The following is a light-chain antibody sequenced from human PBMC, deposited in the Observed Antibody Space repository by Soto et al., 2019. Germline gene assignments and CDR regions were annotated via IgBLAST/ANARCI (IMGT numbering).Light chain of an antibody. V-gene: IGKV1-39*01. CDR3: QKNNGIPVN. CDR2: AAS. Sequence: DIQMTQSPSSLSASVGDRVTITCRASQTIGTYLNWYQQNPGKAPKLLIYAASTLQNGVPSRFRCRGSWTDFTPNNRSLATEEFANYLRQKNNGIPVNFCPGTKLEIK. CDR1: QTIGTY. J-gene: IGKJ2*01.